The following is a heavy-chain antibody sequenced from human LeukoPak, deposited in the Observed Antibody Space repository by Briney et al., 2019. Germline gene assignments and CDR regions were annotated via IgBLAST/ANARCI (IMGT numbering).Heavy chain of an antibody. CDR2: MNPNSGNT. J-gene: IGHJ6*03. V-gene: IGHV1-8*03. Sequence: ASVKVFCKASGYTFTSYGISWVRQATGQGLEWMGWMNPNSGNTGYAQKFQGRVTITRNTSISTAYMELSSLRSEDTAVYYCARGTYYYDSSDMRGYYYYYMDVWGKGTTVTISS. CDR3: ARGTYYYDSSDMRGYYYYYMDV. D-gene: IGHD3-22*01. CDR1: GYTFTSYG.